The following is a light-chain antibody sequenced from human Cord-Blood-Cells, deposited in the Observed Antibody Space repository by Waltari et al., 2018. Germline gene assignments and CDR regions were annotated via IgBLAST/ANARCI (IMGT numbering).Light chain of an antibody. Sequence: DIQMTQSPSSLSASVGDRVTITCQASQDISSYLNWYQQKPGKAPKLLIYAASNLETGVPSRFSGSGSGTDFTFTISSLQPEDIATYYCQQYDNIPLTFGAGTKVEIK. V-gene: IGKV1-33*01. J-gene: IGKJ4*01. CDR3: QQYDNIPLT. CDR2: AAS. CDR1: QDISSY.